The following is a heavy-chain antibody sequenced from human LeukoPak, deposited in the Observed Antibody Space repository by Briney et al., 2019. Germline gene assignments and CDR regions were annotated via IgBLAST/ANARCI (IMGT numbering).Heavy chain of an antibody. D-gene: IGHD3-10*01. CDR3: AKDYYGSGSYYYMDV. J-gene: IGHJ6*03. CDR1: GFTFSSYS. V-gene: IGHV3-21*04. Sequence: KPGGSLRLSCAASGFTFSSYSMSWVRQAPGKGLEWVSSISSSSNYIYYADSVKGRFTISRDNAKNSLYLQMNSLRAEDTALYYCAKDYYGSGSYYYMDVWGKGTTVTISS. CDR2: ISSSSNYI.